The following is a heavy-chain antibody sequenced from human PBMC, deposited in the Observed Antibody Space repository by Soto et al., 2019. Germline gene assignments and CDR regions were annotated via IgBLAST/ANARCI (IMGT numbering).Heavy chain of an antibody. Sequence: QVQLVQSGAEVKKPGASAKVSCKASGYTFTSYAMHWVRQAPGQRLEWMGWINAGNGNTKYSQKFQGRVTITRDTSASTAYMELSSLRSEDTAVYYCASSSGSYWQLDYWGQGTLVTVSS. D-gene: IGHD1-26*01. CDR3: ASSSGSYWQLDY. V-gene: IGHV1-3*01. J-gene: IGHJ4*02. CDR2: INAGNGNT. CDR1: GYTFTSYA.